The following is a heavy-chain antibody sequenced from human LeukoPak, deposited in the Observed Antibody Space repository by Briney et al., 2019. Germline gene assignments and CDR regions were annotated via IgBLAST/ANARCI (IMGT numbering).Heavy chain of an antibody. Sequence: PGGSLRLSCAASGFTFRSHAMHWVRQAPGKGLEWVGVISYDGSNKYYGDSAKGRFTITRDNSKNTLYVQMNSLRVEDTAVYYCARNPGRTLVVVTAVDYWGQGTLVTVSS. CDR2: ISYDGSNK. D-gene: IGHD2-21*02. CDR3: ARNPGRTLVVVTAVDY. CDR1: GFTFRSHA. J-gene: IGHJ4*02. V-gene: IGHV3-30-3*01.